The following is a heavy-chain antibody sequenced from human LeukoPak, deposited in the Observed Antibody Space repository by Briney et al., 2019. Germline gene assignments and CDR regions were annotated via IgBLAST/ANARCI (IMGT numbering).Heavy chain of an antibody. CDR3: TTVAFFSENS. D-gene: IGHD2/OR15-2a*01. Sequence: GGSLRLSCAASGFTLSNAWMSWARQAPGKGLEWVGRIQSKADGGTTDYAAPVKGRFTISRDDSKDTLYLQMNSLKTEDTALYYCTTVAFFSENSWSQGTLVTVSS. J-gene: IGHJ4*02. CDR2: IQSKADGGTT. CDR1: GFTLSNAW. V-gene: IGHV3-15*01.